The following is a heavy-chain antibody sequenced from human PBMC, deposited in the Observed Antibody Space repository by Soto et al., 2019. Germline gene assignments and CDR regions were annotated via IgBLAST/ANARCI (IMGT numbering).Heavy chain of an antibody. D-gene: IGHD1-26*01. J-gene: IGHJ3*02. V-gene: IGHV4-39*01. Sequence: ETLSLTCTVSGGSISSSSYYWGWIRQPPGKGLEWIGSIYYSGSTYYNPSLKSRVTISVDTSKNQFSLKLSSVTAADTAVYYCARHRRSLVGAEGAFDIWGQGTMVTVSS. CDR2: IYYSGST. CDR1: GGSISSSSYY. CDR3: ARHRRSLVGAEGAFDI.